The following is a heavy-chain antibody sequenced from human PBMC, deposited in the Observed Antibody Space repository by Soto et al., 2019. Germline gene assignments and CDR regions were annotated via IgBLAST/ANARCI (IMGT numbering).Heavy chain of an antibody. Sequence: EAQLLESGGELIQPGGSLRLSCAASGFTYSSHGMSWVRQAPGKGLEWIAGLSRGGGSTYYADSVKGRFTISRDNFKNTLDFIMNSLRVEDTALYYCARDGQYRTDGFDIWGQGTMVTVSS. CDR3: ARDGQYRTDGFDI. CDR1: GFTYSSHG. D-gene: IGHD5-12*01. V-gene: IGHV3-23*01. J-gene: IGHJ3*02. CDR2: LSRGGGST.